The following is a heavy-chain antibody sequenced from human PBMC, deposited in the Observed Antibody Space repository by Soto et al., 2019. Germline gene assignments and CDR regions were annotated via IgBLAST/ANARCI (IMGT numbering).Heavy chain of an antibody. CDR3: ARGAPTYYDFWSGPSWFDP. CDR1: GGSISSGGYY. J-gene: IGHJ5*02. CDR2: IYYSGST. D-gene: IGHD3-3*01. V-gene: IGHV4-31*03. Sequence: SETLSLTCTVSGGSISSGGYYWSWIRQHPGKGLEWIGYIYYSGSTYYNPSLKSRVTISVDTSKNQFSLKLSSVTAADTAVYYCARGAPTYYDFWSGPSWFDPWGQGTLVTVSS.